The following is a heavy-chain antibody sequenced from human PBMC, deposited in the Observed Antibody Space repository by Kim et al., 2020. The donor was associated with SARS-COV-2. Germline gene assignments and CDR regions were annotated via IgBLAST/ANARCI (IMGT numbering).Heavy chain of an antibody. D-gene: IGHD4-17*01. V-gene: IGHV4-30-2*04. Sequence: TYYNPSLKSRVTISVDPSKNQFSLKLSSVTAAGAAVYCCARVVDYGGDYWGQGTLVTVSS. CDR2: T. J-gene: IGHJ4*02. CDR3: ARVVDYGGDY.